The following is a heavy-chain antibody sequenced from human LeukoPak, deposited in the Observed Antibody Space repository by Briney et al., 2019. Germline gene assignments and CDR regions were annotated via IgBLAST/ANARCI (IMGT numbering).Heavy chain of an antibody. J-gene: IGHJ5*02. D-gene: IGHD2-15*01. CDR2: IIPIFGTA. Sequence: SVKVSCKASGGTFSSYAISWVRQAAGQGLEWMGGIIPIFGTANYAQKFQGRVTITADESTSTAYMELSSLRSEDTAVYYCARVGPYCSGGSCYGWFDPWGQGTLVTVSS. CDR3: ARVGPYCSGGSCYGWFDP. V-gene: IGHV1-69*13. CDR1: GGTFSSYA.